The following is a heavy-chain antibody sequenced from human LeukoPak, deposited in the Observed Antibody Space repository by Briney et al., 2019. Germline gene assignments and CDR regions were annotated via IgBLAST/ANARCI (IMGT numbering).Heavy chain of an antibody. CDR3: AREVEMATIRDAFDI. D-gene: IGHD5-24*01. CDR2: IYSGGST. CDR1: GFTVSSNY. V-gene: IGHV3-66*01. J-gene: IGHJ3*02. Sequence: GGSLRLSCAASGFTVSSNYMSWVRQAPGKGLEWVSVIYSGGSTYYADSVKGRFTISRDNSKNTLYLKMNSLRAEDTAVYYCAREVEMATIRDAFDIWGQGTMVTVSS.